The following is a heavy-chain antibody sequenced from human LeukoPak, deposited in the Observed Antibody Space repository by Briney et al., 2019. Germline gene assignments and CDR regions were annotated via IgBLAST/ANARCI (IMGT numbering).Heavy chain of an antibody. CDR1: GGSISSGGYY. J-gene: IGHJ2*01. CDR2: IYYSGST. D-gene: IGHD3-22*01. Sequence: SQTLSLTCTVSGGSISSGGYYWSWIRQHPGKGLEWIGYIYYSGSTNYNPSLKSRVTISVDTSKNQFSLKLSSVTAADTAVYYCAREADTYYYDSSGYWYFDLWGRGTLVTVSS. CDR3: AREADTYYYDSSGYWYFDL. V-gene: IGHV4-31*03.